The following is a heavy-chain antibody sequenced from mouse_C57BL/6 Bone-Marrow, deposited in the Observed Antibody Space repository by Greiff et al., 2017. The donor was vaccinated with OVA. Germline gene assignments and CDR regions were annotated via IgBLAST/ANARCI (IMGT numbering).Heavy chain of an antibody. CDR1: GFNIKDDY. Sequence: VQLQQSGAELVRPGASVKLSCTASGFNIKDDYMHWVKQRPEQGLEWIGWIDPENGDTEYASKFQGKATITADTSSNTAYLQLSSLTSEDTAVYYCTRDYDAWFAYWGQGTLVTVSA. CDR3: TRDYDAWFAY. V-gene: IGHV14-4*01. CDR2: IDPENGDT. D-gene: IGHD2-4*01. J-gene: IGHJ3*01.